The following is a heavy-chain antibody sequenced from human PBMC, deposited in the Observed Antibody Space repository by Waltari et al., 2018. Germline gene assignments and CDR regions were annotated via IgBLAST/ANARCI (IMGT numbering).Heavy chain of an antibody. D-gene: IGHD1-26*01. V-gene: IGHV4-34*01. J-gene: IGHJ4*02. CDR3: ARYRRLRGGVGASSFDY. CDR2: INHSGRT. Sequence: QVQLQQWGAGLLKPSETLSLTCAVYGGSFSGYYWSWIRQPPGKGLEWIGEINHSGRTNDNPSLKSRVTISVDTSKNQFSLKLSSVTAADTAVYYCARYRRLRGGVGASSFDYWGQGTLVTVSS. CDR1: GGSFSGYY.